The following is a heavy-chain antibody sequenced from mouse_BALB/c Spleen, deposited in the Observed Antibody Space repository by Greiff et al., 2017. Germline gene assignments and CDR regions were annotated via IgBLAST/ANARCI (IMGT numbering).Heavy chain of an antibody. D-gene: IGHD2-10*02. V-gene: IGHV1-7*01. CDR1: GYTFTSYW. J-gene: IGHJ4*01. CDR2: INPSTGYT. Sequence: QVQLQQSGAELAKPGASVKMSCKASGYTFTSYWMHWVKQRPGQGLEWIGYINPSTGYTEYNQKFKDKATLTADKSSSTAYMQLSSLTSEDSAVYYCARLYGNPDYYAMDYWGQGTSVTVSS. CDR3: ARLYGNPDYYAMDY.